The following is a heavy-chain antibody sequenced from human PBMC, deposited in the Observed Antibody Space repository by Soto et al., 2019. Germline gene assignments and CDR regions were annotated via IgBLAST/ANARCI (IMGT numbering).Heavy chain of an antibody. CDR3: ARGARDFDY. CDR1: GFTFDTYV. D-gene: IGHD3-16*01. Sequence: GCLLLSCSASGFTFDTYVMHGVRQAPGRGLEWVALIWYDGGNKYYADSVKGRFTISRDNYKNTLYLQMNSLRAEDTAVYYCARGARDFDYWGQGTSVTVSS. J-gene: IGHJ4*02. V-gene: IGHV3-33*01. CDR2: IWYDGGNK.